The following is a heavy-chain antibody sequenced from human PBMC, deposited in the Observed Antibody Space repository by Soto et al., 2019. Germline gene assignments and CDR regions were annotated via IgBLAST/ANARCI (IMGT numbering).Heavy chain of an antibody. CDR1: GFTFCSYA. V-gene: IGHV3-23*01. D-gene: IGHD6-19*01. CDR3: SKAGFSSGWSPSYFDF. CDR2: MSGTGGST. J-gene: IGHJ4*02. Sequence: EVQLLESGGGLVQPGRSLRLSCAASGFTFCSYAMNWVRQAPGKGLEWVSAMSGTGGSTYYADSVKGRFTISRDNSKNTLFLQMNRLRVEDTAVVYCSKAGFSSGWSPSYFDFWGQGTLVSVSP.